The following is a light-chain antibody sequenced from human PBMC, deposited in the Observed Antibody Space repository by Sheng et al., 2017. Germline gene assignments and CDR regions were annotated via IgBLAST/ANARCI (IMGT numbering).Light chain of an antibody. CDR3: QQYYSYPMS. J-gene: IGKJ3*01. Sequence: EIVMTQSPATLSVSPGEGAALSCRASQNIAGNLAWYQQRPGQVPRLLIYGASTRAPGIPASFSGSGLGTDFTLTISRLEPEDFATYYCQQYYSYPMSFGPGTKVDIK. CDR1: QNIAGN. V-gene: IGKV3-15*01. CDR2: GAS.